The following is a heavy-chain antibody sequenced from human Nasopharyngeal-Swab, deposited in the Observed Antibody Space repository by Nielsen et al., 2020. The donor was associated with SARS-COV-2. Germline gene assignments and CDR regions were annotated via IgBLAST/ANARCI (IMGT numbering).Heavy chain of an antibody. V-gene: IGHV3-30*18. CDR3: AKSLAWRTAQTAGWDYFDY. CDR2: ISYDGTNK. D-gene: IGHD3/OR15-3a*01. Sequence: GESLKISCAVSGFTFSSYAMDWVRQAPGKGLEWVALISYDGTNKKFADSVKGRFTISRDNSKNELYLEVNSLRAEDTAVYYCAKSLAWRTAQTAGWDYFDYWGQGTLLTVSS. J-gene: IGHJ4*02. CDR1: GFTFSSYA.